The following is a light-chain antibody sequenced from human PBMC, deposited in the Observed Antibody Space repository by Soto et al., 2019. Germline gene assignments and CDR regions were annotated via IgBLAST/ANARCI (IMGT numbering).Light chain of an antibody. CDR1: SSDVGTFNL. CDR3: FSYAWSSVDV. Sequence: QSVLTQVASVSGSPGQSITISCTGTSSDVGTFNLVSCYQQHPGKAPRLMIYEVIKRPSGVSNRFSGSKSGNTASLTFSGLQSEDEADYYCFSYAWSSVDVFGTGTKVTVL. V-gene: IGLV2-23*02. CDR2: EVI. J-gene: IGLJ1*01.